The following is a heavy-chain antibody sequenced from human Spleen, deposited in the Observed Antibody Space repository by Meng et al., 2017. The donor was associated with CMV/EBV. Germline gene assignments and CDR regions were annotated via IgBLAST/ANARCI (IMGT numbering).Heavy chain of an antibody. J-gene: IGHJ4*02. CDR3: ARAKRDLEFGYDY. V-gene: IGHV4-61*01. D-gene: IGHD3-3*01. CDR1: GGSASSGSYY. CDR2: IYYSGTT. Sequence: SETLSLTCTVSGGSASSGSYYWSWIRQPPGKGLEWIANIYYSGTTDHNPSLQSRLTISVDTSKNQFSLKLRSVTAADTALYYCARAKRDLEFGYDYWGQGTLVTVSS.